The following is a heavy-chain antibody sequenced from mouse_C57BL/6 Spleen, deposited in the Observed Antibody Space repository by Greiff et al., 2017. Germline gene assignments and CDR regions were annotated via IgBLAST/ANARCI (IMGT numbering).Heavy chain of an antibody. Sequence: EVQLQESGGGLVKPGGSLKLSCAASGFTFSSYAMSWVRPTPETRLGWVATISDGGMYTSDPDNVKGRFTISRDNAKNNLYLQMSHLKSEDTAMYYCARRWDDPLWYFDVWGTGTTVTVSS. D-gene: IGHD4-1*01. CDR1: GFTFSSYA. J-gene: IGHJ1*03. V-gene: IGHV5-4*01. CDR2: ISDGGMYT. CDR3: ARRWDDPLWYFDV.